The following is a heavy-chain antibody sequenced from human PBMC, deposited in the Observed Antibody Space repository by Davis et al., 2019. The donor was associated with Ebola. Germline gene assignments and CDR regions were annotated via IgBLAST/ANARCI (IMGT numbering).Heavy chain of an antibody. CDR1: GFTFSRYA. CDR3: ARATVLDY. CDR2: ISYDGSNK. V-gene: IGHV3-30*04. D-gene: IGHD1-1*01. Sequence: PGGSLRLSCAASGFTFSRYAMHWVRQAPGTGLEWVAVISYDGSNKYYADSVKGRFTISRDNSKNTLYLQMNSLRAEDTAVYYCARATVLDYWGQGTLVTVSS. J-gene: IGHJ4*02.